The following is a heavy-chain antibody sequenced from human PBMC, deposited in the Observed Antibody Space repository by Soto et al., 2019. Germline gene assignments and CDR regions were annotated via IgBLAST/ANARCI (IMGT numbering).Heavy chain of an antibody. CDR1: GDSNSGSNNRYY. J-gene: IGHJ4*02. V-gene: IGHV4-39*01. D-gene: IGHD3-22*01. Sequence: PSEALSPTCTVSGDSNSGSNNRYYRGWIRQTPARGLEWIGRVYYGGNTYYSPSLESRATISVDTSKNQLSLRLSSVTAADTALFYCVRQGYYYDRSGPDYFVSWGQGIPVTVSS. CDR3: VRQGYYYDRSGPDYFVS. CDR2: VYYGGNT.